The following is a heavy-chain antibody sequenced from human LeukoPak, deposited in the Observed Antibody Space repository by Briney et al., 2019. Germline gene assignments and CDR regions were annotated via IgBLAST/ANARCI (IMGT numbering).Heavy chain of an antibody. Sequence: SETLSLTCTVSGDSISSDYWSWIRQPPGKGLEWIGYIYYSGSTNYHPSLKSRVTISVGTSKTQFSLKLTSVTAADTAVYYCATRRAHNGFDSWGQGTLVTVSS. CDR2: IYYSGST. J-gene: IGHJ4*02. CDR3: ATRRAHNGFDS. CDR1: GDSISSDY. V-gene: IGHV4-59*01. D-gene: IGHD1-1*01.